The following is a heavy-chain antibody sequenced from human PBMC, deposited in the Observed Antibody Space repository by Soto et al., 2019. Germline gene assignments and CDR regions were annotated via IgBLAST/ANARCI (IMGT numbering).Heavy chain of an antibody. CDR2: ISYDGSNK. J-gene: IGHJ4*02. V-gene: IGHV3-30*18. CDR1: GFTFSSYG. D-gene: IGHD6-19*01. Sequence: GGSLRLSCAASGFTFSSYGMHWVRQAPGKGLEWVAVISYDGSNKYYADSVKGRFTISRDNSKSTLYLQMNSLRAEDTAVYYCAKAGLVRGIYYFDYWGQGTLVTVSS. CDR3: AKAGLVRGIYYFDY.